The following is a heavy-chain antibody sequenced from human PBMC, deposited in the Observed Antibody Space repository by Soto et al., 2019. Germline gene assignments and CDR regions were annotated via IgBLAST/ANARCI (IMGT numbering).Heavy chain of an antibody. J-gene: IGHJ6*02. CDR3: ARHGSISSPYYYYYGMDV. Sequence: PGESLKISGKGSGYSFTSYWIGWVRQMPGEGLEWMGIIYPGDSDTRYSPSFQGQVTISADKSISTAYLQWSSLKASDTAMYYCARHGSISSPYYYYYGMDVWGQGTTVTVSS. CDR2: IYPGDSDT. CDR1: GYSFTSYW. V-gene: IGHV5-51*01. D-gene: IGHD3-3*02.